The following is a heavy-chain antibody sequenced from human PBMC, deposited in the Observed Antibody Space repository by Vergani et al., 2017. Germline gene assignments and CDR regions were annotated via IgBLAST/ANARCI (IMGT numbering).Heavy chain of an antibody. D-gene: IGHD3-9*01. J-gene: IGHJ4*02. CDR3: ARVGYYDILTGYFFDY. CDR1: GFTFSSYE. V-gene: IGHV3-48*03. CDR2: ISSSGSTI. Sequence: EVQLVESGGGLVQPGGSLRLSCAASGFTFSSYEMNWVRQAPGKGLEWVSYISSSGSTIYYADSVKGRFTISRDNAKNSLYLQMNSLRAEDTAVYYCARVGYYDILTGYFFDYWGQGTLVTVSS.